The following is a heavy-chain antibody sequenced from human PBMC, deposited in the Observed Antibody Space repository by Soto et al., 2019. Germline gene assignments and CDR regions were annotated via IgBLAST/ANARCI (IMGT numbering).Heavy chain of an antibody. CDR1: GFTFSSYA. CDR3: AKDSVAGAGTGLYYYYYYGMDV. V-gene: IGHV3-23*01. Sequence: EVQLLESGGGLVQPGGSLRLSCAASGFTFSSYAMSWVRQAPGKGLEWVSAISGSGGSTYYADSVKGRFTISRDNSKNTLYLQMNSLRAEDTSVYYCAKDSVAGAGTGLYYYYYYGMDVWGQGTTVTVSS. D-gene: IGHD6-19*01. J-gene: IGHJ6*02. CDR2: ISGSGGST.